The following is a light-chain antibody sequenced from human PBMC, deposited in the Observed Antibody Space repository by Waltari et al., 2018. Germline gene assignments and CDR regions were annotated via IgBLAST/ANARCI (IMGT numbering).Light chain of an antibody. CDR1: ESVLYRSNNKNH. CDR3: QQYYNTPLT. Sequence: DIVMTQSPESLAVSLGERATISCKTSESVLYRSNNKNHLAWYQQKPGQPPRLLLYWASTRESGVPERFIGSGSETDFTLTVTSLQAEDVAVYYCQQYYNTPLTFGGGTKVGVK. J-gene: IGKJ4*01. V-gene: IGKV4-1*01. CDR2: WAS.